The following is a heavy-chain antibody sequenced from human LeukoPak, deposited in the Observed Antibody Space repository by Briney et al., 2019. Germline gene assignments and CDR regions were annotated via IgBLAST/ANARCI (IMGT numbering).Heavy chain of an antibody. D-gene: IGHD3-16*01. CDR2: IYYSGST. Sequence: SETLSLTCTVSGGSISSYYWSWLRQPPGKGLEWIGYIYYSGSTNYNPSLKSRVTISVDTSKNQFSLKLSSVTAADTAVYYCASGGEDSFDYWGQGTLVTVSS. V-gene: IGHV4-59*01. J-gene: IGHJ4*02. CDR1: GGSISSYY. CDR3: ASGGEDSFDY.